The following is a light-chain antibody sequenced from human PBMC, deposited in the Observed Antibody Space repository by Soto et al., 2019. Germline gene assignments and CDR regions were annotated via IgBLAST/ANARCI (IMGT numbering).Light chain of an antibody. J-gene: IGLJ2*01. V-gene: IGLV2-23*01. CDR3: CSYAGLSSLI. Sequence: QSVLTQPASVSGSPGQSITISCSGTSSDVGSYNLFSWYQQHPGKVPKLMIYEDKKRPSGVSSRFSGSKSGNTASLTISGLQPEDEADYYCCSYAGLSSLIFGGGTKLTVL. CDR2: EDK. CDR1: SSDVGSYNL.